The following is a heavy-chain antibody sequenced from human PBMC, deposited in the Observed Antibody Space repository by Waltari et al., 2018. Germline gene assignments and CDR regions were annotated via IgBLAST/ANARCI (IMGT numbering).Heavy chain of an antibody. Sequence: QVQLVQSGAEVKKPGASVKISCKTSVYTFTSSYIHWVRQAPGQGLAWMGRINPSGGSTIYARKFQGRVTMTRDTSTSTVYMELSSLRSEDTAVYYCALDTGALWMDVWGQGTTVTVSS. CDR2: INPSGGST. CDR1: VYTFTSSY. V-gene: IGHV1-46*01. J-gene: IGHJ6*02. D-gene: IGHD2-21*01. CDR3: ALDTGALWMDV.